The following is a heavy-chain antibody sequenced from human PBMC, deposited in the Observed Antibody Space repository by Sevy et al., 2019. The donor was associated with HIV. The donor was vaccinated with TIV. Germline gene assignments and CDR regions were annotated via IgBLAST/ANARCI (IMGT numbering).Heavy chain of an antibody. J-gene: IGHJ4*02. Sequence: SETLSLTCAVSGGSFSGYYWSWIRQPPGKGLEWIGEINRSGGTNYTPSLKSRVTISVDTSKNQFSLKLSSVTAADTAMYYCARGVSDFWSGPGLWGQGTLVTVSS. CDR1: GGSFSGYY. CDR2: INRSGGT. CDR3: ARGVSDFWSGPGL. V-gene: IGHV4-34*01. D-gene: IGHD3-3*01.